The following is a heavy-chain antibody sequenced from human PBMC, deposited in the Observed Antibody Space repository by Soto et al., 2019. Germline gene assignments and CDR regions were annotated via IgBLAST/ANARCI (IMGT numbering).Heavy chain of an antibody. D-gene: IGHD5-12*01. CDR2: ILYDGDSR. J-gene: IGHJ4*02. Sequence: GGSLRFSCAASGFTFGSYAMHWVRQAPGKGLEWVAVILYDGDSRYYADSVKGRFTISRDNSKNTLSLQMNSLRPEDTAVYYCAKGFPRGGSAYDWDRLVWGQGTLVTVSS. V-gene: IGHV3-30*18. CDR1: GFTFGSYA. CDR3: AKGFPRGGSAYDWDRLV.